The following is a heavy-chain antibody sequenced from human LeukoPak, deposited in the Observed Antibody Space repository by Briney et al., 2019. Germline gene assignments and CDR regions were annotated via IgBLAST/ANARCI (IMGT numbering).Heavy chain of an antibody. D-gene: IGHD2-8*02. J-gene: IGHJ4*02. CDR1: GGSFSGYY. V-gene: IGHV4-34*01. Sequence: PSETLSLTCAVYGGSFSGYYWSWIRQPPGKGLEWIGEINHSGSTNYNPSLESRVTISVDTSKNQFSLKLSSVTAADTAVYYCAGRTGGFDYWGQGTLVTVSS. CDR2: INHSGST. CDR3: AGRTGGFDY.